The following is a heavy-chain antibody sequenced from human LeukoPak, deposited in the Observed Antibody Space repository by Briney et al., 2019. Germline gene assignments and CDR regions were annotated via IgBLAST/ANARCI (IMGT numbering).Heavy chain of an antibody. CDR1: GGSFSGYY. J-gene: IGHJ4*02. V-gene: IGHV4-34*01. Sequence: SETLSLTCAVYGGSFSGYYWSWIRQPPGKGLECIGEIHHSGSTNYNPSLKSRVTLSVGASKNQFSLKLSSVTAADTAVYARSRGWLQSHPLGYWGQGPLVTVSS. CDR3: SRGWLQSHPLGY. CDR2: IHHSGST. D-gene: IGHD5-24*01.